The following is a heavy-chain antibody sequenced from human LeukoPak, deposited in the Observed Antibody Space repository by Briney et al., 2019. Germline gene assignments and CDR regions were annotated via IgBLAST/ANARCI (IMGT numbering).Heavy chain of an antibody. D-gene: IGHD4-17*01. V-gene: IGHV3-48*04. J-gene: IGHJ6*03. CDR1: GFTFSSYW. CDR2: ISSSGSTI. Sequence: GGSLRLSCAASGFTFSSYWMSWVRQAPGKGLEWVSYISSSGSTIYYADSVKGRFTISRDNAQNSLYLHMSSLKASDTAMYYCARGNYDDFAYYYYMDVWGKGTTVTVSS. CDR3: ARGNYDDFAYYYYMDV.